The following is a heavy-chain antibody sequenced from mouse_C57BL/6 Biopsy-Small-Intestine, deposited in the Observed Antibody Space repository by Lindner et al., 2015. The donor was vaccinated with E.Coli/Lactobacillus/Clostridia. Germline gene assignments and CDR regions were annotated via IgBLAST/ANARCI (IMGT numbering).Heavy chain of an antibody. CDR2: FDPEDGEI. CDR1: GYTFTELS. D-gene: IGHD1-1*02. J-gene: IGHJ4*01. Sequence: SVKVSCKVSGYTFTELSMHWVRQSPGKGLEWMGGFDPEDGEIVYAQELQGRVTMTEDTSTDTAYMELSSLTSEDTAMYYCATDLVGHCGASGCHSVDYWGQGTLVTVSS. V-gene: IGHV1S29*02. CDR3: ATDLVGHCGASGCHSVDY.